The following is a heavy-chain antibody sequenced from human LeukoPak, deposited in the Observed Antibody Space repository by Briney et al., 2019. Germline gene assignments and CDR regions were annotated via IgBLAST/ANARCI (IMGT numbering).Heavy chain of an antibody. Sequence: PGGSLRLSCAASGFTFSNYGMHWVRQAPGKGLEWVAIISYDGSNKYYADSVKGRFTISRDNSKNTLYLQMNSLRAEDTAVYYCARDHFVGGHDYWGQGTLVTVSS. CDR2: ISYDGSNK. D-gene: IGHD4-23*01. CDR1: GFTFSNYG. V-gene: IGHV3-30*03. CDR3: ARDHFVGGHDY. J-gene: IGHJ4*02.